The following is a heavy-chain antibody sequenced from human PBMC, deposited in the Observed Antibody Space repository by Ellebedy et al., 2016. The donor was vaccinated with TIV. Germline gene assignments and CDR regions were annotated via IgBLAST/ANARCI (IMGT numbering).Heavy chain of an antibody. V-gene: IGHV1-2*02. J-gene: IGHJ6*02. D-gene: IGHD3-9*01. CDR3: ATDPYDILTGQVYYYYGMDV. Sequence: AASVKVSCKASGYTFTGYYMHWVRQAPGQGLEWMGWINPNSGGTNYAQKFQGRVTMTRDTSISTAYMELSRLRSDDTAVYYCATDPYDILTGQVYYYYGMDVWGQGTTVTVSS. CDR2: INPNSGGT. CDR1: GYTFTGYY.